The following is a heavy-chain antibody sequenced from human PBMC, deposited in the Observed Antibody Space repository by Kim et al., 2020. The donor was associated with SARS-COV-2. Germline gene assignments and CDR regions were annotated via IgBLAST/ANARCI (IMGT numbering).Heavy chain of an antibody. Sequence: GGSLRLSCAVSGFTSSSYWMHWVRQAPGKGLVWVSRINSDGSSTSYADSVKGRFTISRDNAKNTLYLQMNSLRAEDTAVYYCARVYGDGSFDPWGQGTLVTVSS. J-gene: IGHJ5*02. V-gene: IGHV3-74*01. CDR2: INSDGSST. CDR1: GFTSSSYW. D-gene: IGHD4-17*01. CDR3: ARVYGDGSFDP.